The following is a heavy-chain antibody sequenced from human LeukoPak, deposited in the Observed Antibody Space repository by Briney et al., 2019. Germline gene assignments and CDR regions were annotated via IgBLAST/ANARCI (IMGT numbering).Heavy chain of an antibody. CDR3: ARESTFDP. J-gene: IGHJ5*02. Sequence: ASVKVSFKASXYTXTGXYMXXXRXXXGQGLEWMGWINPNSGGTNYAQKFQGRVTMTRDTSISTAYMELSRLRSDDTAXYYCARESTFDPWGQGTLVTVSS. V-gene: IGHV1-2*02. CDR2: INPNSGGT. CDR1: XYTXTGXY. D-gene: IGHD2-2*01.